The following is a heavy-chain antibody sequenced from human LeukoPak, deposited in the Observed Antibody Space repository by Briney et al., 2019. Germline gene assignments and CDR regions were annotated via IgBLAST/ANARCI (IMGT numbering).Heavy chain of an antibody. D-gene: IGHD6-19*01. CDR3: ARIERAVAGTIDY. CDR1: GGSISSYF. CDR2: IYYSGST. J-gene: IGHJ4*02. Sequence: SETLSLTCTVSGGSISSYFGSWIRQPPGKGLEWIGYIYYSGSTNYNPSLKSRVTMSVDTPKNQFSLKLSSVTAADTAVYYCARIERAVAGTIDYWGQRTLVTVSS. V-gene: IGHV4-59*08.